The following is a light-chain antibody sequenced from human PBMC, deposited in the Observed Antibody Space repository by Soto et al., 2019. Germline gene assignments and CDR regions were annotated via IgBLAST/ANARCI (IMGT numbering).Light chain of an antibody. CDR3: AAWGDSLYGHL. Sequence: QAVVTQPPSASGTPGQRVTISCSGSSSNIGTNPVNWYQQLPGTAPKLLIYTNYQRPSGVPDRFSGSKSGTSASLAISGLESDDEADYYCAAWGDSLYGHLFITGNKVTVL. CDR1: SSNIGTNP. V-gene: IGLV1-44*01. J-gene: IGLJ1*01. CDR2: TNY.